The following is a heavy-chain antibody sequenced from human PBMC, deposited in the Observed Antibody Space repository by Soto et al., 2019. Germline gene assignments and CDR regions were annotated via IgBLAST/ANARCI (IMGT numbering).Heavy chain of an antibody. Sequence: SQTLSLTCVISGDSFSINSAAWNWIRQSPSRGLEWLGRTYYRSKWYNDYAISVKSRITINPDTSKNQFSLQLNSVTPEDTAVYYCARVTMVRGVTGYYYGMDVWGQGTTVTVSS. D-gene: IGHD3-10*01. V-gene: IGHV6-1*01. CDR1: GDSFSINSAA. CDR3: ARVTMVRGVTGYYYGMDV. J-gene: IGHJ6*02. CDR2: TYYRSKWYN.